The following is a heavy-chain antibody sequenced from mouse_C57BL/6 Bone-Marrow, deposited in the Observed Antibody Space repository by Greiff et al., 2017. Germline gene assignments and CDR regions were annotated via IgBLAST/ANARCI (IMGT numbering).Heavy chain of an antibody. CDR1: GYTFTSYW. V-gene: IGHV1-69*01. J-gene: IGHJ2*01. CDR3: ARSKND. D-gene: IGHD1-3*01. Sequence: QVQLQQSGAELVMPGASVKLSCKASGYTFTSYWMHWVKQRPGQGLEWIGEIDPSDSYTNYNQKFKGKSTLAVDKSSSTAYMQLSSLTSEDSAVYYCARSKNDWGRGTTLTLSS. CDR2: IDPSDSYT.